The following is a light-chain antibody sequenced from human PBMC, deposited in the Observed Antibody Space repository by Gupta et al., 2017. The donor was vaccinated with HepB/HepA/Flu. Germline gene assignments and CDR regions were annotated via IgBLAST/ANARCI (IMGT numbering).Light chain of an antibody. CDR1: SSNIGSNT. Sequence: SVLTYPPSASWPHGPRVTISCSGSSSNIGSNTVTWYQQLPETAPKLLIYSNNQRPSGVPDRFSGSKSGTSASLAISGLQSEDEADYYCAAWDDSLSYVVFGGGTKLTVL. V-gene: IGLV1-44*01. CDR2: SNN. J-gene: IGLJ2*01. CDR3: AAWDDSLSYVV.